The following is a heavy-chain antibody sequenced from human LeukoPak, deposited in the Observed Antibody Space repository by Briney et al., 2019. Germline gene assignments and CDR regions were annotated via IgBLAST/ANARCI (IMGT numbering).Heavy chain of an antibody. J-gene: IGHJ4*02. CDR3: AKASYYYHYFDC. CDR2: ISANGERT. D-gene: IGHD3-10*01. V-gene: IGHV3-43*02. CDR1: GFTFADYA. Sequence: GGSLRLSCAPSGFTFADYAMHWVRQAPGKGLEWVALISANGERTYYADSEKGRFTISRDNSKDSLYLQMTSLRNEDTALYYCAKASYYYHYFDCWGQGTLVTVSS.